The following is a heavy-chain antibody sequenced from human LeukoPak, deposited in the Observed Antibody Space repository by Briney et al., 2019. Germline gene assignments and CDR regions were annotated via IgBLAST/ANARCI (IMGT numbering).Heavy chain of an antibody. CDR3: AKDWFGEFLLDY. Sequence: GGSLRLSCAASGFTFSNYAMRWVRQAPGKGLEWVSGISGSGDSTYYADSVKGRFTISRDNSKNTLYLQMNSLRAEDTAVYYCAKDWFGEFLLDYWGQGTLVTVSS. CDR2: ISGSGDST. V-gene: IGHV3-23*01. D-gene: IGHD3-10*01. CDR1: GFTFSNYA. J-gene: IGHJ4*02.